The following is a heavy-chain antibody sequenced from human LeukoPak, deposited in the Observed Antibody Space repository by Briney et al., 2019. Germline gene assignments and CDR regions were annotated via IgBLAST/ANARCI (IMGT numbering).Heavy chain of an antibody. CDR2: INPSGGST. J-gene: IGHJ4*02. CDR3: ARVSMVRGVIIPFDY. D-gene: IGHD3-10*01. CDR1: GYTFISYY. Sequence: PLASVKVSCKASGYTFISYYMHWVRQAPGQGLEWMGIINPSGGSTSYAQKFQGRVTMTRDTSTSTVYMELSSLRSEDTAVYYCARVSMVRGVIIPFDYWGQGTLVTVSS. V-gene: IGHV1-46*01.